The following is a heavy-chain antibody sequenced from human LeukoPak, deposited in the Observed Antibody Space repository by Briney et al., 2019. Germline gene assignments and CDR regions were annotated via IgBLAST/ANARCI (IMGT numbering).Heavy chain of an antibody. D-gene: IGHD2-2*01. J-gene: IGHJ6*03. Sequence: GGSLRLSCAASGFTFSSHAMAWVRQAPGKGLEWVSGINWNGGSTGYADSVKGRFTISRDNAKNSLYLQMNSLRAEDTALYYCARVLGYCSSTSCYYYYYMDVWGKGTTVTVSS. CDR3: ARVLGYCSSTSCYYYYYMDV. CDR2: INWNGGST. V-gene: IGHV3-20*04. CDR1: GFTFSSHA.